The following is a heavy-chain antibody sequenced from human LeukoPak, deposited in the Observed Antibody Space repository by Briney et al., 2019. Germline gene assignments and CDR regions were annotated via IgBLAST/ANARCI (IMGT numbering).Heavy chain of an antibody. J-gene: IGHJ5*02. CDR1: GYTFTSYA. V-gene: IGHV1-69*13. Sequence: SVKVSCKASGYTFTSYAMNWVRQAPGQGLEWMGGIIPIFGTANYAQKFQGRVTITADESTSTAYMELSSLRSEDTAVYYCARFRGDRAWGQGALVTVSS. D-gene: IGHD3-22*01. CDR2: IIPIFGTA. CDR3: ARFRGDRA.